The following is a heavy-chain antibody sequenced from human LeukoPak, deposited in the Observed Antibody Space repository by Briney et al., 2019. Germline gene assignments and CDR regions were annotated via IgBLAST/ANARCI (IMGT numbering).Heavy chain of an antibody. CDR1: GGSISSYY. CDR2: IYYSGST. Sequence: PSETLSLTCTVSGGSISSYYWSWIRQPPGKGLEWIGYIYYSGSTNYNPSLKSRVTISVDTSKNQFSLKLSSVTAADTAVYYCARGGSYYYYMDVWGKGTTVTVSS. CDR3: ARGGSYYYYMDV. J-gene: IGHJ6*03. V-gene: IGHV4-59*01.